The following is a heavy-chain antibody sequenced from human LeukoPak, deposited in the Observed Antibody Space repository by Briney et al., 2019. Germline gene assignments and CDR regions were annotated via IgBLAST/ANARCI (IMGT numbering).Heavy chain of an antibody. CDR1: GFTFSSYS. J-gene: IGHJ4*02. CDR3: ARDQGPPDYYGSGSYYND. Sequence: GGSLRLSCAASGFTFSSYSMNWARQAPGKGLEWGSYISSSSSTIYYADSVKGRFTISRDNAKNSLYLQMNSLRAEDTAVYYCARDQGPPDYYGSGSYYNDWGQGTLVTVSS. V-gene: IGHV3-48*01. CDR2: ISSSSSTI. D-gene: IGHD3-10*01.